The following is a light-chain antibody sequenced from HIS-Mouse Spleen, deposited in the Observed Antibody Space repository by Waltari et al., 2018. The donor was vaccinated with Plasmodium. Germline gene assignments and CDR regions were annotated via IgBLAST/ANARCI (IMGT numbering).Light chain of an antibody. J-gene: IGLJ1*01. Sequence: QSALTQPASVSGSPGQSITISCTGTSSDVGSYNLVSWYQQHPGKAPKLQIYEGRKRPSGVSNRFAGSKSGNTAALTSSGLQAEDEADYYCCSYAGSSTYVFGTGTKVTVL. CDR3: CSYAGSSTYV. CDR2: EGR. CDR1: SSDVGSYNL. V-gene: IGLV2-23*01.